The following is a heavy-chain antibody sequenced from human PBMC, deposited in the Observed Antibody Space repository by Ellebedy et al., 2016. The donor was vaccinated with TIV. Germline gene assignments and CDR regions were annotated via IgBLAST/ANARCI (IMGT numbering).Heavy chain of an antibody. J-gene: IGHJ3*02. CDR3: ANYYDSSGYYLDAFDI. V-gene: IGHV1-18*01. CDR1: GYTFTSYG. D-gene: IGHD3-22*01. Sequence: AASVKVSCKASGYTFTSYGISWVRQAPGQGLEWMGWISAYNGNTNYAQKLQGRVTMTTDTSTSTAYMELRSLRSDDTAVYYCANYYDSSGYYLDAFDIWGQGTMVTVSS. CDR2: ISAYNGNT.